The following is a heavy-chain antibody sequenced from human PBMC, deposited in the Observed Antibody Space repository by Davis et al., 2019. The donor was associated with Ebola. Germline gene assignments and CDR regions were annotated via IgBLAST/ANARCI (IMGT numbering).Heavy chain of an antibody. CDR3: ARGPTRYYFDY. V-gene: IGHV4-59*01. CDR2: IYYSGST. CDR1: GASISFYY. J-gene: IGHJ4*02. Sequence: SETLSLTCTVSGASISFYYWSWIRQPPGKGLEWFGYIYYSGSTNYNPSLKSRVTISVDTPKNQFSLKLSSVTAADTAVYYCARGPTRYYFDYWGQGSLVTVSS.